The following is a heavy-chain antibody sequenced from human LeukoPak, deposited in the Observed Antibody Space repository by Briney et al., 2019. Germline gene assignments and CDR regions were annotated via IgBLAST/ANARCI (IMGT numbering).Heavy chain of an antibody. D-gene: IGHD4-17*01. CDR3: ASGSGDYGDPFDY. V-gene: IGHV3-74*01. Sequence: PGGSLRLSCPASGFTFSSHWMHWVRQAPGKGLVWVARINGDGSETNYAGSVRGRFTISRDNAKSTLYLQMNSLRAEDTAVYYCASGSGDYGDPFDYWGQGTLVTVSS. CDR2: INGDGSET. CDR1: GFTFSSHW. J-gene: IGHJ4*02.